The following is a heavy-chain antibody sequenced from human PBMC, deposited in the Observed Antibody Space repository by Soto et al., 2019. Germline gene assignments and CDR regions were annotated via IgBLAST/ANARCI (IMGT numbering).Heavy chain of an antibody. CDR3: ARVFWEYCSGGSCYYHLDY. D-gene: IGHD2-15*01. CDR1: GGAISSYY. V-gene: IGHV4-59*01. J-gene: IGHJ4*02. Sequence: SETLSLTCTVSGGAISSYYLSGIRQRPGKGLEWIGYIYYSGSTNYNPSLKSRVTISVDTSKNQFSLKLSSVTGADTAVYYCARVFWEYCSGGSCYYHLDYWGQGTLVTVSS. CDR2: IYYSGST.